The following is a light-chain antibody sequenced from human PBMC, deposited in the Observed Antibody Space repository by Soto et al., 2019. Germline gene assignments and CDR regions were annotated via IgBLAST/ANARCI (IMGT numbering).Light chain of an antibody. Sequence: QSVLTQPPSASGTPGQRVTISCSGTTSNIGHNYVCWYQQLPGSTPKLLILRSDQRPPGVPDRFSGSKSGTSASLTIGGLRSEDEADYYCASWDDSLSGFVFGTGTKLTVL. CDR1: TSNIGHNY. CDR3: ASWDDSLSGFV. CDR2: RSD. V-gene: IGLV1-47*01. J-gene: IGLJ1*01.